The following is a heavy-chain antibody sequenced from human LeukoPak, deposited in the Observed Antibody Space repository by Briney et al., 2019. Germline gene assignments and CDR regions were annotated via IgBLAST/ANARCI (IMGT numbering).Heavy chain of an antibody. Sequence: GGSLRLPCAASGFTFSNAWMSWVRQAPGKGLEWVGRIKSKTDGGTTDYAAPVKGRSTISRDDSKNTLYLQMNSLKSEDTAVYYCTTQLLWFGELSYWGQGTLVTVSS. J-gene: IGHJ4*02. D-gene: IGHD3-10*01. CDR1: GFTFSNAW. V-gene: IGHV3-15*01. CDR2: IKSKTDGGTT. CDR3: TTQLLWFGELSY.